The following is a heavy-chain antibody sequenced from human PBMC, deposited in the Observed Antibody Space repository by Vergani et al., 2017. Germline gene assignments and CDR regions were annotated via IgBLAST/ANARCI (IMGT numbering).Heavy chain of an antibody. D-gene: IGHD2-2*01. J-gene: IGHJ6*03. V-gene: IGHV4-34*01. CDR3: ARVELGYCSSTSCSHYYYYYMDV. CDR2: INHSGST. CDR1: GGSFSGYY. Sequence: QVQLQQWGAGLLKPSETLSLTCAVYGGSFSGYYWSWIRQPPGKGLEWIGEINHSGSTNYNPSLKSRVTISVDTSKNQFSLKLSSVPAADTAVYYCARVELGYCSSTSCSHYYYYYMDVWGKGTTVTVSS.